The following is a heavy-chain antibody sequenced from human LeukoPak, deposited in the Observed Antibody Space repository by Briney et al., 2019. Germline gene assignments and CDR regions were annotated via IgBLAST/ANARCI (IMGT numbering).Heavy chain of an antibody. D-gene: IGHD3-3*01. CDR2: ISYDGSNK. Sequence: GGSLRLSCAASGFTFSSYGMHWVRQAPGNGLEWVAVISYDGSNKYYADSVKGRFTISRDNSKNTLYLQMNSLRAEDTAVYYCAKPHRAYYDFWSGYHFDYWGQGTLVTVSS. V-gene: IGHV3-30*18. CDR3: AKPHRAYYDFWSGYHFDY. CDR1: GFTFSSYG. J-gene: IGHJ4*02.